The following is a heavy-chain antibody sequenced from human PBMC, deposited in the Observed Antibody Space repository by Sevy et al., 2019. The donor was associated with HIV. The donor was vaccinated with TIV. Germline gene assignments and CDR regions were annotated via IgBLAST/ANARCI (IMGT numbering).Heavy chain of an antibody. CDR2: ISTYNDDT. V-gene: IGHV1-18*01. Sequence: ASVKVSCKASGYTFTSHGISWVRQAPGQGLEWVGWISTYNDDTKYAQKVQGRVTMTTDTSTTTVFMELRSLRSDDKAIYYCARDLPPLDYYGSGSYYTSDYWGQGTLVTVSS. D-gene: IGHD3-10*01. CDR3: ARDLPPLDYYGSGSYYTSDY. CDR1: GYTFTSHG. J-gene: IGHJ4*02.